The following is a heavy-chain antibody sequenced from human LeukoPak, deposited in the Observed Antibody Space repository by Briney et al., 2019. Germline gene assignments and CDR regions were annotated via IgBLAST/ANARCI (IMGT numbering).Heavy chain of an antibody. V-gene: IGHV3-23*01. Sequence: GGSLRLSCAASGFQFRSSAMAWVRLTPGKELEWVSSISGSGETIHTADSVKGRFVISRDNSKNTLTLLMNRLGAGDTAVYYCTKVVVSGSGDYFDSWGQGTLVTVSS. CDR3: TKVVVSGSGDYFDS. CDR2: ISGSGETI. D-gene: IGHD2-15*01. J-gene: IGHJ4*02. CDR1: GFQFRSSA.